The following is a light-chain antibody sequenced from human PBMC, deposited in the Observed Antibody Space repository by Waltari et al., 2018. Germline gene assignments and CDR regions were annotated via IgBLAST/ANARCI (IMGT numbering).Light chain of an antibody. CDR2: WAS. V-gene: IGKV4-1*01. CDR3: QQYYSTPGT. J-gene: IGKJ1*01. Sequence: DIVMTQSPDSLAVSLGEKATINCKSSPRVLYSSNNKNYLAWYQQKPGQPPKLLIYWASTRESGVPDRFSGSGSGTDFTLTISSLQAEDVAVYYCQQYYSTPGTFGQGTKVEIK. CDR1: PRVLYSSNNKNY.